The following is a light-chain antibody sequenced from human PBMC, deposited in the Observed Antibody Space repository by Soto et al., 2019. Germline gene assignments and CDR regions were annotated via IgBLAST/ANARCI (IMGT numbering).Light chain of an antibody. CDR3: SSYTSSSTAGV. J-gene: IGLJ2*01. CDR2: EVS. Sequence: QSVLTQPASVSGSPGQSITISCTGTSSDVGGYNYVSWYQQHPGKAPKLMIYEVSNRPSGVSNRFSGSKSGNTASLTISGLQAEDEADYYCSSYTSSSTAGVFGGGTKRTVL. CDR1: SSDVGGYNY. V-gene: IGLV2-14*01.